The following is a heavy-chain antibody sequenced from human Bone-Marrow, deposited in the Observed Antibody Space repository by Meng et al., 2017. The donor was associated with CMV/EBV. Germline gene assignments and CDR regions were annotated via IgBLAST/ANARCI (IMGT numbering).Heavy chain of an antibody. D-gene: IGHD4-11*01. V-gene: IGHV3-21*01. CDR3: ARDPGWDYSNQPTHYYGMDV. Sequence: LSLTCAASGVTFSSYSMNWVRQAPGKGLEWVSSISSSSSYIYYADSVKGRFTISRDNAKNSLYLQMNSLRAEDTALYYCARDPGWDYSNQPTHYYGMDVWGQGTTVTVSS. J-gene: IGHJ6*02. CDR2: ISSSSSYI. CDR1: GVTFSSYS.